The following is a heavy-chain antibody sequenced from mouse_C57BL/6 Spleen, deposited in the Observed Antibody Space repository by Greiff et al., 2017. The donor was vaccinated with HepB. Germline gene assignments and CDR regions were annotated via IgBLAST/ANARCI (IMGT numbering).Heavy chain of an antibody. D-gene: IGHD1-1*01. CDR1: GFTFSSYA. V-gene: IGHV5-4*03. CDR2: ISDGGSYT. Sequence: EVKLQESGGGLVKPGGSLKLSCAASGFTFSSYAMSWVRQTPEKRLEWVATISDGGSYTYYPDNVKGRFTISRDNAKNNLYLQMSHLKSEDTAMYYCARGHYGSSLGYFDYWGQGTTLTVSS. J-gene: IGHJ2*01. CDR3: ARGHYGSSLGYFDY.